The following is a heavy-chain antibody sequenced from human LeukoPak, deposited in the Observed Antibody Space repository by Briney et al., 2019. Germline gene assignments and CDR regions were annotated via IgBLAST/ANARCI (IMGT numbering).Heavy chain of an antibody. D-gene: IGHD6-13*01. V-gene: IGHV4-34*01. Sequence: SETLSLTCAVYGGSFSGYYWSWIRQPPGKGLEWIGEINHSGSTNYNPSLKRRVTISVDTSKNQLSQKLSSVTAADTAVYYCARAGRQQQRHPRGQETVVTVSS. J-gene: IGHJ4*02. CDR2: INHSGST. CDR1: GGSFSGYY. CDR3: ARAGRQQQRHP.